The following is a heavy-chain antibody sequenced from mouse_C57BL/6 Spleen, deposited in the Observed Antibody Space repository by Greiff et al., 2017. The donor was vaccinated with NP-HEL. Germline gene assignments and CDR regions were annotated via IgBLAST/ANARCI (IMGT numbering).Heavy chain of an antibody. V-gene: IGHV1-78*01. CDR3: ARSPGGYYYGSSYPYYFDY. J-gene: IGHJ2*01. CDR2: IYPRDGST. D-gene: IGHD1-1*01. Sequence: QVQLQQSDAELVKPGASVKISCKVSGYTFTDHTIHWMKQRPEQGLEWIGYIYPRDGSTKYNEKFKGKATLTADKSSSTAYMQLNSLTSEDSAVYFCARSPGGYYYGSSYPYYFDYWGQGTTLTVSS. CDR1: GYTFTDHT.